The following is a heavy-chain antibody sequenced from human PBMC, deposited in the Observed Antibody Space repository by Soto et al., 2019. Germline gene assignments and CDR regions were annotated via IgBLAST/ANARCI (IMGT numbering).Heavy chain of an antibody. D-gene: IGHD2-15*01. V-gene: IGHV3-21*05. J-gene: IGHJ5*02. CDR1: GFTFSSYG. CDR2: ISPGSRYP. CDR3: VRGGGGGLFDP. Sequence: LRLSCAASGFTFSSYGMHWVRQAPGKGLEWLSYISPGSRYPAYADSVKGRFTISRDNAKRSLYLQMMSLTAEDTAIYYCVRGGGGGLFDPFGQGTMVTFSS.